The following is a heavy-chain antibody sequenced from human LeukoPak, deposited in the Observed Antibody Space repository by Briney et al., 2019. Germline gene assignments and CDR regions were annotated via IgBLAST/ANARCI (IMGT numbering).Heavy chain of an antibody. V-gene: IGHV4-4*02. CDR1: GGSVTSTNY. J-gene: IGHJ4*02. Sequence: PSETLSLTCGVSGGSVTSTNYWTWVRQPPGTGLDWIGQVNLQGLTIYNPSLMGRVAISVDTSENHISLQLTSVTAADTAVYYCAREGGPYRPLDYSGQGTLVTVSS. CDR2: VNLQGLT. D-gene: IGHD6-25*01. CDR3: AREGGPYRPLDY.